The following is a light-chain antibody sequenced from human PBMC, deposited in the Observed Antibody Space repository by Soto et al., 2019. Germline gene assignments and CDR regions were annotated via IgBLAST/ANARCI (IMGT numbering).Light chain of an antibody. V-gene: IGKV1-5*01. Sequence: VTIPCRASQSVSNWLAWYQQKPGKAPKLLIYDVSSLESGVPSRFSGSGWGTDFTLTISSLQPEDFATYYCQRRYSTSSYTFGQGTKVDI. CDR3: QRRYSTSSYT. J-gene: IGKJ2*01. CDR2: DVS. CDR1: QSVSNW.